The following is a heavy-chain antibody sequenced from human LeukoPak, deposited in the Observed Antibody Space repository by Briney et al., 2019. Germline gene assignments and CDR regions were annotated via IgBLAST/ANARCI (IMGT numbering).Heavy chain of an antibody. Sequence: ASVKVSFKASGYTFTSYDINWVRQGPGQGLEWMGWMNPNSGNTGYAQKFQGRVTMTRNTSISTAYMELSSLRSEDTATYYCARDQTQKATPYYFDYWGQGTLVTVSS. CDR2: MNPNSGNT. V-gene: IGHV1-8*01. J-gene: IGHJ4*02. CDR3: ARDQTQKATPYYFDY. CDR1: GYTFTSYD.